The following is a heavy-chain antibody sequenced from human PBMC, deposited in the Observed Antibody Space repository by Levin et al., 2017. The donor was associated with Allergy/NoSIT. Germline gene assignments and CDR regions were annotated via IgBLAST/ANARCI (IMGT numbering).Heavy chain of an antibody. CDR1: GGSISRYY. CDR2: MYYTGST. Sequence: SETLSLTCAVSGGSISRYYWTWIRQPPGKGLEWIGYMYYTGSTNYNSSLKGRVTISVDTSKNQVSLKLRSVTAADTAVYYCARGVWFGESYIPYYYMDVWGKGTTVTVSS. CDR3: ARGVWFGESYIPYYYMDV. J-gene: IGHJ6*03. D-gene: IGHD3-10*01. V-gene: IGHV4-59*01.